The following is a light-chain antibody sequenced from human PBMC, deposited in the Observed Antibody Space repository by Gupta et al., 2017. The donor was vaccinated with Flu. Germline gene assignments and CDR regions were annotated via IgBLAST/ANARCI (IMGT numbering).Light chain of an antibody. V-gene: IGLV2-11*01. J-gene: IGLJ3*02. CDR2: DVS. CDR3: CSYAGSYTWV. CDR1: SNDVGHYNC. Sequence: QSHPTQTRPVSASPGPSLTISCTGTSNDVGHYNCVSWYQQHPGKAPTLILHDVSNRPAGVPDRFSTSNSGNTASLTSSGLQDEDDSDYYCCSYAGSYTWVFGGGTKLTVL.